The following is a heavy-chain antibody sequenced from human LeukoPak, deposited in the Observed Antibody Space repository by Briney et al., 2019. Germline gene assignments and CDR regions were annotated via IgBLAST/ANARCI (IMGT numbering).Heavy chain of an antibody. D-gene: IGHD1-26*01. CDR3: ARGSGSYYVGLDY. Sequence: GGSLRLSCAASGFTFSSSGMHWVRQAPGKGLEWVAVISYDGSNKYYADSVKGRFTISRDNSKNTLHLQMNSLRAEDTAVYYCARGSGSYYVGLDYWGQGTLVTVSS. CDR1: GFTFSSSG. J-gene: IGHJ4*02. V-gene: IGHV3-30*03. CDR2: ISYDGSNK.